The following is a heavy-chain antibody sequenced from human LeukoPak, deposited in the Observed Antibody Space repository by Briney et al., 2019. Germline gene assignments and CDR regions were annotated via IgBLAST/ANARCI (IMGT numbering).Heavy chain of an antibody. V-gene: IGHV5-51*01. J-gene: IGHJ4*02. CDR3: ARRRVLGFTSYFDY. CDR1: GYTFTSYG. CDR2: IYPGDSDT. Sequence: ASVKVSCKASGYTFTSYGISWVRQAPGQGLEWMGIIYPGDSDTRYSPSFQGQVTISADKSISTAYLQWSSLKASDTAMYYCARRRVLGFTSYFDYWAQGTLVTVSS. D-gene: IGHD5-12*01.